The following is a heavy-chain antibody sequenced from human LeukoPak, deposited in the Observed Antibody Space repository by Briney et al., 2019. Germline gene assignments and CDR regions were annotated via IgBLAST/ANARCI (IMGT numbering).Heavy chain of an antibody. D-gene: IGHD3-3*01. Sequence: GGSLRLSCAASGFTFSSYWMHWVRHAPGKGLVWVSRINSDGSSTSYADSVKGRFTISRDNAKNTLYLQMNSLRAEDTAVYYCARGTNDFWSGYYYYYMDVWGKGTTVTVSS. CDR2: INSDGSST. J-gene: IGHJ6*03. CDR1: GFTFSSYW. V-gene: IGHV3-74*01. CDR3: ARGTNDFWSGYYYYYMDV.